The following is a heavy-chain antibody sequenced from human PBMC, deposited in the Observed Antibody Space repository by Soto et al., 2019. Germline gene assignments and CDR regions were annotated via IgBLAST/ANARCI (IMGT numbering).Heavy chain of an antibody. Sequence: PGGSLRLSCAASGFPFSSYAMSWVRQTPEKGLEWVAGISGGGNDRYYADSVKGRFTISRDNSKNTLYLQMNSLRAEDTAVYYCARGTVTSWFDPWGQGTLVTVSS. CDR3: ARGTVTSWFDP. J-gene: IGHJ5*02. V-gene: IGHV3-23*01. CDR1: GFPFSSYA. CDR2: ISGGGNDR. D-gene: IGHD4-4*01.